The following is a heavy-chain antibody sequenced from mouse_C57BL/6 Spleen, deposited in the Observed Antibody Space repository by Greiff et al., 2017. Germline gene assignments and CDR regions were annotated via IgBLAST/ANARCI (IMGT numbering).Heavy chain of an antibody. CDR3: AREDGYSWFAY. D-gene: IGHD2-3*01. Sequence: QVQLQQPGAELVKPGASVKMSCKASGYTFTSYWITWVKQRPGQGLEWIGDIYPGSGSTNYNEKFKSKATLTVDTSSSTAYMQLNSLTSEDAAVYYCAREDGYSWFAYWGQGTLVTVSA. J-gene: IGHJ3*01. CDR2: IYPGSGST. V-gene: IGHV1-55*01. CDR1: GYTFTSYW.